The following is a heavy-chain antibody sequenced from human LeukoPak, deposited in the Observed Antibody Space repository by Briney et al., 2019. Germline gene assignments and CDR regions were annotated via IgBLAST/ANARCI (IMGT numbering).Heavy chain of an antibody. D-gene: IGHD6-19*01. CDR1: GGSISSSSYY. J-gene: IGHJ4*02. CDR2: IYYSGSS. Sequence: PSETRSLTCTVSGGSISSSSYYWGWIRQPPGKGLEWIGSIYYSGSSYYNPSLKSRVTISVDTSKNQFSLKLSSVTAADTAVYYCARFQWLVPDYWGQGTLVTVSS. CDR3: ARFQWLVPDY. V-gene: IGHV4-39*07.